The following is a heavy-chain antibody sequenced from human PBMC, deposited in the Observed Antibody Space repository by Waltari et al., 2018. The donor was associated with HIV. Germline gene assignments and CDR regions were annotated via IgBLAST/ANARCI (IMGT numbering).Heavy chain of an antibody. V-gene: IGHV1-69*12. CDR3: ARTDTHF. CDR2: ISPIVGTT. J-gene: IGHJ4*02. CDR1: GGTFGNYG. Sequence: QVQLVQSGAEMKKPGSSVQVSCMASGGTFGNYGINWVRQAPGQGLEWMGGISPIVGTTNLAQKYQGRVTISADEVTSTVYMELSSLRSEDTAVYHCARTDTHFWGQGTLVTVSS.